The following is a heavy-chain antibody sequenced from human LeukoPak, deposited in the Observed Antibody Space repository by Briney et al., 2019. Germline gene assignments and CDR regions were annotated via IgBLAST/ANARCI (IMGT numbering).Heavy chain of an antibody. CDR2: ISSSGSTI. J-gene: IGHJ4*02. CDR1: GFSFSAYT. V-gene: IGHV3-48*04. D-gene: IGHD4-11*01. CDR3: ARIRSNYRGYFDY. Sequence: GGSLRLSCAASGFSFSAYTMYWVRQAAGKGLEWVSYISSSGSTIYYADSVQGRFTISRDNAKNSLYLQMNSLRAEDTAVYYCARIRSNYRGYFDYWGQGTLVTVSS.